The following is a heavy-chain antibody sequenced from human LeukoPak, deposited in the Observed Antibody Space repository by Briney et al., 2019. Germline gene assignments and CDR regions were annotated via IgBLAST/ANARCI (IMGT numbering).Heavy chain of an antibody. CDR2: IRYDGSNK. Sequence: GGSLRLSCAASGFTFSSYGMHWVRQAPGKGLEWVAFIRYDGSNKYYADSVKGRFTISRDNSKNTLYLQMNSLRAEDTAVYYCAKALAAAAGTFDNWGQGTLVTVSS. D-gene: IGHD6-13*01. CDR1: GFTFSSYG. V-gene: IGHV3-30*02. J-gene: IGHJ4*02. CDR3: AKALAAAAGTFDN.